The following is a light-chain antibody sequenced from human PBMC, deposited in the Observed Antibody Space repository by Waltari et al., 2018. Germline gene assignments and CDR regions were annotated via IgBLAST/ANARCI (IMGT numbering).Light chain of an antibody. J-gene: IGLJ3*02. CDR1: SSHLGAHYD. CDR2: GVS. Sequence: QSVLTQPPSVSGAPGQRVTIPCTGSSSHLGAHYDVHWYQQLPGTAPKLLIYGVSNRPSGVPDRFSGSKSGTSASLAITGLQAEDEADYYCQSYDSSLSGSVFGGGTKLTVL. V-gene: IGLV1-40*01. CDR3: QSYDSSLSGSV.